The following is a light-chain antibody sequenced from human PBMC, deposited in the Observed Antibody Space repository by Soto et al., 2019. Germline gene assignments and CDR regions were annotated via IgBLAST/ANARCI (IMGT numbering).Light chain of an antibody. J-gene: IGLJ2*01. CDR1: SSDIRDYNY. CDR3: GSKAGSDKHVV. V-gene: IGLV2-8*01. CDR2: EVT. Sequence: QSALTQPPSASGSPGQSVTLSCSGISSDIRDYNYVSWYQQHPGKAPKLVVSEVTKRPSGVPDRFSGSRSGTTAFLTISGLQTEDEADYYCGSKAGSDKHVVFGGGTKLTVL.